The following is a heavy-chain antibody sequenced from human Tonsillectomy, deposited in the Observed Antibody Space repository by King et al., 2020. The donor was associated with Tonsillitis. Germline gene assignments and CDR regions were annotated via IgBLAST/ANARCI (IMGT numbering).Heavy chain of an antibody. Sequence: QLVQSGGGVVQPGRSLRLSCEVSGFTFRNYGMHWVRQAPGKGLEWVAVISYDGSNKYYTDSVKGRFTISRDNSENTLYLLMNSLRTEDTAVYYCATASDWFGGYCYGMDVWGQGTTVTVSS. CDR2: ISYDGSNK. CDR3: ATASDWFGGYCYGMDV. D-gene: IGHD3/OR15-3a*01. J-gene: IGHJ6*02. CDR1: GFTFRNYG. V-gene: IGHV3-30*03.